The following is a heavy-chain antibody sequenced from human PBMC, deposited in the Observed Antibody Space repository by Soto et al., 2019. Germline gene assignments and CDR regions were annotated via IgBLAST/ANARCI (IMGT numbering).Heavy chain of an antibody. CDR1: GFTFSSYA. CDR2: ISGSGGST. D-gene: IGHD6-19*01. V-gene: IGHV3-23*01. J-gene: IGHJ4*02. CDR3: PKGRKSSGWYSDY. Sequence: EVQLLESGGGLVQPGGSLRLSCAVSGFTFSSYAMSWVRQAPGKGLEWVSTISGSGGSTYYADPVKGRFTISRDNSKNTLYLQINSLRGDDTAVHYCPKGRKSSGWYSDYWGQGTLVTVSS.